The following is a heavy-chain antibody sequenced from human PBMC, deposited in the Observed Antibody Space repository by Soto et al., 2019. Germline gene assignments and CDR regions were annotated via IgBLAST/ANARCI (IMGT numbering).Heavy chain of an antibody. CDR2: ISSGYST. V-gene: IGHV3-23*01. D-gene: IGHD5-12*01. J-gene: IGHJ4*02. CDR1: EFTFRNYD. CDR3: ARVDGYNYNY. Sequence: GGSLRLSCAAFEFTFRNYDMSWVRQAPGKGLEWVSSISSGYSTYYADSVKGRFTISRDNSKNTLYLQMNSLRAEDTAVYYCARVDGYNYNYWGQGTLVTVSS.